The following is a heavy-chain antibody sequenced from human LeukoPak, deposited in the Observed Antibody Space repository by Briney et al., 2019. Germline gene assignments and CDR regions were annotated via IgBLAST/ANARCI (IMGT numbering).Heavy chain of an antibody. D-gene: IGHD6-19*01. CDR1: GDSISSYY. CDR2: IYYSGST. J-gene: IGHJ4*02. CDR3: AGHYGSGFDY. V-gene: IGHV4-59*08. Sequence: PSETLSLTCTVSGDSISSYYWSWIRQPPGKGLEWIGYIYYSGSTNYNPSLKSRVTLSVDTSKNQFSLKLSSVTAADTAVYYCAGHYGSGFDYWGQGTLVTVSS.